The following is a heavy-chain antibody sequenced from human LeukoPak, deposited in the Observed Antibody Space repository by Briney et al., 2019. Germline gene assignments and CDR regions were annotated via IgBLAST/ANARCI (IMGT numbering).Heavy chain of an antibody. Sequence: GRSLRLSCAASGFTFSSHWMTWVRQAPGKGLEWVANIKEDGSEKYYVDSVKGRFTISRDNAKNSLLLQMSSLRAEDTAVYYCARARIDYWGQGTLVTVSS. V-gene: IGHV3-7*04. CDR1: GFTFSSHW. CDR3: ARARIDY. D-gene: IGHD1-14*01. CDR2: IKEDGSEK. J-gene: IGHJ4*02.